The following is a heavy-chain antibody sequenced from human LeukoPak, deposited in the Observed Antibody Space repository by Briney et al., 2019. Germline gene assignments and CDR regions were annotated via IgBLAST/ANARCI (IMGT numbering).Heavy chain of an antibody. J-gene: IGHJ4*02. V-gene: IGHV3-48*01. CDR2: ISSSSSAI. CDR1: GFTFSISW. CDR3: ARDPRGGATPKGGGGFDY. Sequence: RSGGSLRLSCVASGFTFSISWMTWVRQAPGKGLEWVSYISSSSSAIYYADSVKGRFTISRDNAKNSLYLQMNSLRAEDTAVYYCARDPRGGATPKGGGGFDYWGQGTLVTVSS. D-gene: IGHD1-26*01.